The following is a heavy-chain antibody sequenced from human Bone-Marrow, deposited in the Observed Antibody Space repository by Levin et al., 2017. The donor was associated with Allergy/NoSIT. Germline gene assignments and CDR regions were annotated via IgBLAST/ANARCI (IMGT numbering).Heavy chain of an antibody. CDR1: DVSIKTYY. CDR3: AKSRYSSSWYGAALDA. Sequence: PSETLSLTCTVSDVSIKTYYWSWVRQSPERGLEWIGYFDDSGTSAYNPSFKSRATISIDTSNNRFSLKLTSVSAAYTAVYYCAKSRYSSSWYGAALDAWGQGATVIVSS. D-gene: IGHD6-13*01. J-gene: IGHJ6*02. CDR2: FDDSGTS. V-gene: IGHV4-59*01.